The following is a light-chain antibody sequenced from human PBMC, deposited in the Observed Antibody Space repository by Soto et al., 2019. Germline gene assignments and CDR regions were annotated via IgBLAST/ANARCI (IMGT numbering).Light chain of an antibody. CDR1: SSDVGHYTR. V-gene: IGLV2-18*02. J-gene: IGLJ1*01. CDR3: NSYTTTSTYV. Sequence: QSVLAQPPSVSGSPGQSVTISCTGTSSDVGHYTRVSWYQQPPGTAPKLMIYEVTNRPSGVSNRFSGSKSGNTASLTISGLQAEDEADYYCNSYTTTSTYVFGTGTKVTVL. CDR2: EVT.